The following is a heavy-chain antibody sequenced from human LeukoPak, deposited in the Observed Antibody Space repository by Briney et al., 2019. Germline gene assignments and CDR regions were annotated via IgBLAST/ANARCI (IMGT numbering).Heavy chain of an antibody. CDR1: GYSFTNYW. V-gene: IGHV5-51*01. Sequence: GESLKISCKASGYSFTNYWIGWVRQMPGKGLEWMGIIHLGDSDTIYSPSFQGQVTISADKSISTAYLQWSSLKASDTAMYYCARHPSSSSYYYYYGMDVWGQGTTVTVSS. D-gene: IGHD6-6*01. J-gene: IGHJ6*02. CDR2: IHLGDSDT. CDR3: ARHPSSSSYYYYYGMDV.